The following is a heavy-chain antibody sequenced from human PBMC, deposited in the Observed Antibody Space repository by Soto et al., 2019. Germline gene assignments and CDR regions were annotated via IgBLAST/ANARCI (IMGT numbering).Heavy chain of an antibody. J-gene: IGHJ6*02. CDR2: ISYDGSNK. Sequence: ESGGGVVQPGRSLRLSCAASGFTFSSYGMHWVRQAPGKGLEWVAVISYDGSNKYYADSVKGRFTISRDNSKNTLYLQMNSLRAEDTAVYYCAKDLYRQPPYYYYGMVVWGQGTTVTVSS. CDR3: AKDLYRQPPYYYYGMVV. CDR1: GFTFSSYG. V-gene: IGHV3-30*18. D-gene: IGHD4-4*01.